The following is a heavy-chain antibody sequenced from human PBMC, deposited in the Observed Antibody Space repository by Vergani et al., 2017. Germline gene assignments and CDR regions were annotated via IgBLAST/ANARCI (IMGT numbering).Heavy chain of an antibody. Sequence: QVQLVESGGGVVQPGRSLRLSCAASGFTFSTYGMHWVRQAPGKGLEWVAVIWYDGSNKYYADSVKGRFTISRDNSKNTLYLQMNSLRAEDTAVYYCARGVGLEWLLWVGHYFDYWGQGTLVTVSS. J-gene: IGHJ4*02. D-gene: IGHD3-3*01. CDR3: ARGVGLEWLLWVGHYFDY. CDR2: IWYDGSNK. CDR1: GFTFSTYG. V-gene: IGHV3-33*01.